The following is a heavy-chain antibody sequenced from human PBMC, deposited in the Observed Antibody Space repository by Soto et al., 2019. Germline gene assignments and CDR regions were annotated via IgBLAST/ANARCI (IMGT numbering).Heavy chain of an antibody. CDR1: GFSLSTSGMC. Sequence: SGPTLVNPTQTLTLTCTFSGFSLSTSGMCVSWIRQPPGKALEWLARIDWDDDKYYSTSLKTRLTISKDTSKNQVVLTMTNMDPVDTATYYCARIPPDYGGKGGDYYYGMDVWGQGTTVTVSS. J-gene: IGHJ6*02. V-gene: IGHV2-70*11. D-gene: IGHD4-17*01. CDR3: ARIPPDYGGKGGDYYYGMDV. CDR2: IDWDDDK.